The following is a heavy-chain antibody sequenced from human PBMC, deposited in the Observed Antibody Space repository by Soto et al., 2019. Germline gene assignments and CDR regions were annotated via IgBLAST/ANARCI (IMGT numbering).Heavy chain of an antibody. J-gene: IGHJ3*02. D-gene: IGHD1-1*01. CDR2: IWYDGSNK. V-gene: IGHV3-33*01. CDR1: GFTFSSYG. Sequence: GGSPRRGCAASGFTFSSYGMHWVRQAPGKGLEWVAVIWYDGSNKYYADSVKGRFTISRDNSKNTLYLQMNSLRAEDTAVYYCARERDGYNSNDAFDIWGQGTMVTVSS. CDR3: ARERDGYNSNDAFDI.